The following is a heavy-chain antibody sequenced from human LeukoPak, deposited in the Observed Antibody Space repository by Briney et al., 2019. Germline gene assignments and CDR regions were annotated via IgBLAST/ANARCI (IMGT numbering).Heavy chain of an antibody. CDR2: ISAYNGNT. J-gene: IGHJ4*02. Sequence: GASVKVSCKASGYTFTSYGISWVRQAPGQGLEWMGWISAYNGNTNYAQKLQGRVTMTTDTSTSTAYMELRSLRSDDTAVYYCARAVHKKRTIVTYYFDYWGQGTLVTVSS. CDR1: GYTFTSYG. V-gene: IGHV1-18*01. CDR3: ARAVHKKRTIVTYYFDY. D-gene: IGHD3-16*02.